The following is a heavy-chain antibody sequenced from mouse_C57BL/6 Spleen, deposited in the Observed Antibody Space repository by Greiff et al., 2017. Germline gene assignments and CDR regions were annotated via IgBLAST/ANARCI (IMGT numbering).Heavy chain of an antibody. J-gene: IGHJ2*01. D-gene: IGHD2-4*01. V-gene: IGHV1-69*01. CDR1: GYTFTSYW. CDR2: IDPSASNT. CDR3: ARLDDYDSSFDY. Sequence: QVQLQQPGAELVMPGASVTLSCKASGYTFTSYWMHWVKQRPGHGLEWIGEIDPSASNTNYNQKFKGKSTLTVDKSSSTAYMQLSSLTSEDSAVYYCARLDDYDSSFDYWGQGTTLTVSS.